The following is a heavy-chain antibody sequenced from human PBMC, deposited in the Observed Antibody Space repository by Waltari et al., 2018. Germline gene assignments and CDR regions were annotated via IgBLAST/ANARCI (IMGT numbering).Heavy chain of an antibody. J-gene: IGHJ6*03. CDR3: ARRAAADDYYYYYMDV. CDR1: GFTFSSYS. D-gene: IGHD6-13*01. Sequence: EVQLVESGGGLVKPGGSLRLSCAASGFTFSSYSMTWVRQAPGKGLEWVSSISSSSSYIYYADSVKGRFTISRDNAKNSLYLQMNSLRAEDTAVYYCARRAAADDYYYYYMDVWGKGTTVTVSS. CDR2: ISSSSSYI. V-gene: IGHV3-21*01.